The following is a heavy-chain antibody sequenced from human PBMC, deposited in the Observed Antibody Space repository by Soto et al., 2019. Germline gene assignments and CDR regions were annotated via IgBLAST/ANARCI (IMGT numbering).Heavy chain of an antibody. V-gene: IGHV4-34*01. CDR3: ARSRDNWFDP. CDR1: GGSFSGYY. J-gene: IGHJ5*02. Sequence: SETLSLTCAVYGGSFSGYYWSWIRQPPGKGLEWIGEINHSGSTNYNPSLKSRVTISVDTSKNQFSLKLSSVTAADTAVYYCARSRDNWFDPWGQGTLVTVSS. CDR2: INHSGST.